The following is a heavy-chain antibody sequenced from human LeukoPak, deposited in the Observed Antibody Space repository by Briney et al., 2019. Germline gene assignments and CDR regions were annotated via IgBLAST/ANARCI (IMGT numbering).Heavy chain of an antibody. D-gene: IGHD5-12*01. Sequence: GGSLRLSCAASGFTFSNYGMNWVRQAPGKGLEWVSRISGTGGTTFYADSVKGRFTISRDNSKNTLYLQMNSLRAEDTAVYYCARGRYSGYDAFDYWGQGTLVTVSS. V-gene: IGHV3-23*01. J-gene: IGHJ4*02. CDR1: GFTFSNYG. CDR3: ARGRYSGYDAFDY. CDR2: ISGTGGTT.